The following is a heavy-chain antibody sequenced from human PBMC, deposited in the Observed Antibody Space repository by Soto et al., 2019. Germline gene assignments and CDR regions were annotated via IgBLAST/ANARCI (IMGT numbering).Heavy chain of an antibody. D-gene: IGHD3-3*02. V-gene: IGHV4-39*01. CDR1: GDSIISSDFY. CDR3: ARHSLALRKNNWIDP. CDR2: IFYLGSS. Sequence: SATLSLTCTVSGDSIISSDFYWGWVRQPPGKGLEWIGSIFYLGSSYYNPSLKSRVTMSVDTSKNQFSLRLRSVTAADTAWYFCARHSLALRKNNWIDPSGQGILLTV. J-gene: IGHJ5*02.